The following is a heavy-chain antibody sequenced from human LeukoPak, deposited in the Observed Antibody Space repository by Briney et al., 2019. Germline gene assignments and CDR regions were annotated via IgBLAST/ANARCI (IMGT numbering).Heavy chain of an antibody. CDR3: ARPFYYGDYGDC. CDR1: GCSISSRKFY. D-gene: IGHD4-17*01. Sequence: PSWTLSLTCTVSGCSISSRKFYWGWLRQPPGKGLVWLVSIYYSGSTYYNPSLKSRVTISVDTSKNQFSLKLSSVTAADTAVYYCARPFYYGDYGDCWGQGSLVSVSS. V-gene: IGHV4-39*01. J-gene: IGHJ4*02. CDR2: IYYSGST.